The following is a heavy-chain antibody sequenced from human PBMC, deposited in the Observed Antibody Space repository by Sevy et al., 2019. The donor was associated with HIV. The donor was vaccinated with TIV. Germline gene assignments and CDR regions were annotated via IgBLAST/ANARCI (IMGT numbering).Heavy chain of an antibody. CDR1: GYIFTDYY. CDR2: INSDSGVT. D-gene: IGHD4-17*01. V-gene: IGHV1-2*02. Sequence: ASVKVSCKASGYIFTDYYIHWVRQAPGQGLEWMAWINSDSGVTNYTQKFKGEVTLTRDTSLSTAYLELTRLKSNDTAIYYCARLTTQPTSDLYGMDVWGQGTTVTVSS. CDR3: ARLTTQPTSDLYGMDV. J-gene: IGHJ6*02.